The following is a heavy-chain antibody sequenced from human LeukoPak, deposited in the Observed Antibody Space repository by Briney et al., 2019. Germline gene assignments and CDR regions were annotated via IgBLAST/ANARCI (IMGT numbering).Heavy chain of an antibody. CDR3: ARQSRFYYGSGSYYLDY. CDR2: IKQDGSEK. V-gene: IGHV3-7*01. CDR1: GFTFSSYW. Sequence: GGSLRLSCAASGFTFSSYWMSWVRQAPGKGLEWVANIKQDGSEKYYVDSVKGRFTISRDNAKNSLYLQMNSLRAEDTAVYYCARQSRFYYGSGSYYLDYWGQGTLVTVSS. J-gene: IGHJ4*02. D-gene: IGHD3-10*01.